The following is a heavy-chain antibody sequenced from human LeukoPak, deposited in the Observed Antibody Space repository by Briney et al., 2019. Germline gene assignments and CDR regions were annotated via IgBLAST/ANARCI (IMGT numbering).Heavy chain of an antibody. CDR3: ARAGIYGSGSYSPNWFDP. D-gene: IGHD3-10*01. Sequence: PSQTLSLTCTVSGGSISSGDYYWSWIRQPPGKGLEWIGYIYYSGSTYYNPSLKSRVTISVDTSKNQFSLKLSSVTAADTAVYYCARAGIYGSGSYSPNWFDPWGQGTLSPSPQ. V-gene: IGHV4-30-4*08. CDR2: IYYSGST. J-gene: IGHJ5*02. CDR1: GGSISSGDYY.